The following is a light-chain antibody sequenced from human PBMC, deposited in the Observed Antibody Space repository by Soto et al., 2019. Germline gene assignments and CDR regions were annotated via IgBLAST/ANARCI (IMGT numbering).Light chain of an antibody. J-gene: IGKJ2*01. Sequence: DVVMTQSPLSLPVTLGQPASISCRASRSLIYTDGNTYLNWFHQRPGQSPRRLFAKVSNRDSGGPGRFSGSGSGTDFTLKISRVEAEDVGLYYCMQGTHWPYTFGQGTKLEIK. CDR3: MQGTHWPYT. CDR1: RSLIYTDGNTY. V-gene: IGKV2-30*01. CDR2: KVS.